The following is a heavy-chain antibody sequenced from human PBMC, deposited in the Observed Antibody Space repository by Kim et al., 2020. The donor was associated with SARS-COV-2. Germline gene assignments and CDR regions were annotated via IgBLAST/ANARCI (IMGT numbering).Heavy chain of an antibody. CDR2: FDPEDAET. CDR1: GYTLIELS. V-gene: IGHV1-24*01. D-gene: IGHD2-15*01. Sequence: VKVSCKVSGYTLIELSMHWVRQAPGKGLEWMGGFDPEDAETIYAQKFQGRVTMTEDTSTDTAYMELSSLRSEDTAVYYCATDFAYCSGGRCYSPGYWGQGTLVTVSS. CDR3: ATDFAYCSGGRCYSPGY. J-gene: IGHJ4*02.